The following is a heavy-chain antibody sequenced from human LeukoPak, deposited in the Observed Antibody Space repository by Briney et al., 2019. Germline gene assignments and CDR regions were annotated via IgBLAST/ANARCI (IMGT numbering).Heavy chain of an antibody. Sequence: GGSLRLSCAASGLTFSSHWMNWVRQAPGKGLEWVSSISSSSSYIYYADSVKGRFTISRDNAKNSLYLQMNSLRAEDTAVYYCARPRGSYSLHDAFDIWGQGTMVTVSS. CDR3: ARPRGSYSLHDAFDI. J-gene: IGHJ3*02. V-gene: IGHV3-21*01. D-gene: IGHD1-26*01. CDR2: ISSSSSYI. CDR1: GLTFSSHW.